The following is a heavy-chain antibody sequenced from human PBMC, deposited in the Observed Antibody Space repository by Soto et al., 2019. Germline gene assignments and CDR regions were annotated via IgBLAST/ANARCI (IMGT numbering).Heavy chain of an antibody. CDR1: GLNFETYT. CDR2: VSKDGSEK. CDR3: ARVLYATWSSFDY. V-gene: IGHV3-30-3*01. J-gene: IGHJ4*02. Sequence: GGSLRLSCAASGLNFETYTIHWVRQAPGKGLEWVAVVSKDGSEKYYADSVKGRFTISRDNAKNSLYLHLNSLTAEDTAIYYCARVLYATWSSFDYWGQGTLVTVSS. D-gene: IGHD1-26*01.